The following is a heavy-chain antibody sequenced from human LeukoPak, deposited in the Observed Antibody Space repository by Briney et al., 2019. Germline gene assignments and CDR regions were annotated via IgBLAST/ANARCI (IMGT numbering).Heavy chain of an antibody. J-gene: IGHJ4*02. D-gene: IGHD6-6*01. V-gene: IGHV3-15*01. CDR3: TTDTNQYSSSSGDY. CDR1: GFTFSNAW. Sequence: RAGGSLRLSCAASGFTFSNAWMSWVRQAPGKGLEWVGRIKSKTDGGTTDYAAPVKGRFTISRDDSKNTLYLQMNSLKTEDTAVYYCTTDTNQYSSSSGDYWGQGTLVTVSS. CDR2: IKSKTDGGTT.